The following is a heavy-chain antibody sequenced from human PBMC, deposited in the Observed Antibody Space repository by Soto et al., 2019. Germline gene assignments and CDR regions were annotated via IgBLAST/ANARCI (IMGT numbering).Heavy chain of an antibody. V-gene: IGHV1-3*01. D-gene: IGHD3-22*01. J-gene: IGHJ6*02. Sequence: ASVKVSCKASGYTFANYAMHWVRQAPGQRLEWMGWINVGNGNIKYSQKFKGRVTITRDTSATTAYMELSSLRSEDTAVYYCARSAQYYYDSSGYYYPSGYYYYGMDVWGQGTTVTVSS. CDR2: INVGNGNI. CDR3: ARSAQYYYDSSGYYYPSGYYYYGMDV. CDR1: GYTFANYA.